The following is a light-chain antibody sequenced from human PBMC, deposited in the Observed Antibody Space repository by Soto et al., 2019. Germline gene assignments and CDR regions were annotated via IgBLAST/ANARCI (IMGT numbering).Light chain of an antibody. Sequence: EIVLTQSPGTLSLSPGESATLSCRASQSVSSNSLAWHQQKPGQAPRLLMYAASSRAAGIPDRFSGSGSGTEFTLTISSLQPDDSATYYCQEYDTYRTFGQGTKVDIK. J-gene: IGKJ1*01. CDR2: AAS. V-gene: IGKV3-20*01. CDR3: QEYDTYRT. CDR1: QSVSSNS.